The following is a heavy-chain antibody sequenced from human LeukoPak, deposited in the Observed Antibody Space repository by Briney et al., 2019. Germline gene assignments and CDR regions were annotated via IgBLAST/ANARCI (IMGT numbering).Heavy chain of an antibody. J-gene: IGHJ6*03. CDR1: GFTFSSYA. Sequence: PRGSLRLSCAASGFTFSSYAMHWVRQAPGKGLEYVSAISSNGGSTYYANSVKGRFTISRDNSKNTLYLQMGSLRAEDMAVYYCARDPEIAVAGTYYYYYMDVWGKGTTVTVSS. D-gene: IGHD6-19*01. CDR2: ISSNGGST. CDR3: ARDPEIAVAGTYYYYYMDV. V-gene: IGHV3-64*01.